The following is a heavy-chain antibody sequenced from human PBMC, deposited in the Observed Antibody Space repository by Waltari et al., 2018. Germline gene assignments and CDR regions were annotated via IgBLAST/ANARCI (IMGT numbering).Heavy chain of an antibody. Sequence: QLQPQESGPGLVKPSETLSLTCTVSGGSISSSSYYWGWLRQPPGKGLEWIGSIYYSGSTYYNPSLKSRVTISVDTSKNQFSLKLSSVTAADTAVYYCARSLKGSSSSRRGWFDPWGQGTLVTVSS. CDR3: ARSLKGSSSSRRGWFDP. CDR1: GGSISSSSYY. V-gene: IGHV4-39*01. J-gene: IGHJ5*02. CDR2: IYYSGST. D-gene: IGHD6-13*01.